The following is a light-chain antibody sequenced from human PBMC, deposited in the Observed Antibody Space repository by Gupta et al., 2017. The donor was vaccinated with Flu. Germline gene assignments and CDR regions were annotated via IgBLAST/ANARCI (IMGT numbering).Light chain of an antibody. CDR1: RTVLSSSNNKNY. Sequence: VALGETATIKCRSSRTVLSSSNNKNYLGWYQQKAGQPPKLLMCSASTRESGVPERFSGSGSGTDFTLIINDVRPEDVAVYYCQQYYGTTTFGQGTRLEI. CDR3: QQYYGTTT. V-gene: IGKV4-1*01. CDR2: SAS. J-gene: IGKJ5*01.